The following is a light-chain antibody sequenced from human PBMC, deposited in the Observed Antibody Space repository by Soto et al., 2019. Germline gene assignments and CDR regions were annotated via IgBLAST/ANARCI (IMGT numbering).Light chain of an antibody. V-gene: IGKV3-11*01. Sequence: EIVLTQSPATLSFSPGERATLSCRASQSVTRYLAWYQQKPGQAPRLLIYDASNRATGIPARFSGSGSGTDFTLTISSLEPEDFAVYYCQQRSNWVTFGPGTKVDIK. CDR1: QSVTRY. CDR3: QQRSNWVT. CDR2: DAS. J-gene: IGKJ3*01.